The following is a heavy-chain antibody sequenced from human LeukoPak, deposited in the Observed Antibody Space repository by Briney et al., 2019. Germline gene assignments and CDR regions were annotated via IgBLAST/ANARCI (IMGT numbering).Heavy chain of an antibody. J-gene: IGHJ4*02. CDR1: GDSISSGSYY. CDR2: MYTSGST. D-gene: IGHD3-10*01. CDR3: ARAGELFPFDY. V-gene: IGHV4-61*02. Sequence: PSETLSLTCTVSGDSISSGSYYWAWIRQPAGKGLEWIGRMYTSGSTDYNPSLKSRVTISVDTSKNQFSLKLSSVTAADTAVYYCARAGELFPFDYWGQGTLVTVSS.